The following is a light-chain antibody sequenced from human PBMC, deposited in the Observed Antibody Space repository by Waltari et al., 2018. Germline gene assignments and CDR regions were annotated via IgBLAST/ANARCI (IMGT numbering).Light chain of an antibody. CDR2: DAS. Sequence: EVVLTQSPATLSLSPGDRATLSCRASQSVSINLAWYQQKPGQAPRLLIYDASNRATGIPARFSGSGSGTDFTLTISSLEPEDFVVYYCQQRSSWPPRISFGPGTKENIK. J-gene: IGKJ3*01. CDR3: QQRSSWPPRIS. V-gene: IGKV3-11*01. CDR1: QSVSIN.